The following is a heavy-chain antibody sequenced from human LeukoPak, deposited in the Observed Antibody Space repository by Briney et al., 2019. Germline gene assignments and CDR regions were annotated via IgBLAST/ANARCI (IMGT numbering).Heavy chain of an antibody. D-gene: IGHD3-22*01. V-gene: IGHV3-30*02. CDR1: GFTFSSYG. CDR2: IRYDGSNK. J-gene: IGHJ3*02. CDR3: AKVRGDYYDSSGYYLGAFDI. Sequence: GGSLRLSCAASGFTFSSYGMHWVRQAPGKGLEWVAFIRYDGSNKYYADSVKGRFTISRDNSKNTLYLQMNSLRAEDTAVYYCAKVRGDYYDSSGYYLGAFDIWGQGTMVTVSS.